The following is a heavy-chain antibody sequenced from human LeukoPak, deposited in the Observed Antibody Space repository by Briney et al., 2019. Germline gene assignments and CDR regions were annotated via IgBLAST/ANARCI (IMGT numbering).Heavy chain of an antibody. CDR3: ARDSRYYYDSSGSAPRHDY. Sequence: ASVKVSCKASGYTFTSYDINWVRQAPGQGLEWMGWISAYNGNTNYAQKLQGRVTMTTDTSTSTAYMELRSLRSDDTAVYYCARDSRYYYDSSGSAPRHDYWGQGTLVTVSS. V-gene: IGHV1-18*01. J-gene: IGHJ4*02. D-gene: IGHD3-22*01. CDR2: ISAYNGNT. CDR1: GYTFTSYD.